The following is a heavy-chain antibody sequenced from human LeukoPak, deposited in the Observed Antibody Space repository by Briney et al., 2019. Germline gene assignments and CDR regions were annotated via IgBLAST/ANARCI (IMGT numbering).Heavy chain of an antibody. CDR2: IKQDGSEK. CDR1: GFTFSSYW. V-gene: IGHV3-7*01. Sequence: GGSLRLSCAASGFTFSSYWMSWVRQAPGKGLEWVANIKQDGSEKYYVDSVKGRFTISRDNAKNSLYLQMNSLRVEDTAVYYCARAGRWLQFDAFDIWGQGTVVTVSS. D-gene: IGHD5-24*01. J-gene: IGHJ3*02. CDR3: ARAGRWLQFDAFDI.